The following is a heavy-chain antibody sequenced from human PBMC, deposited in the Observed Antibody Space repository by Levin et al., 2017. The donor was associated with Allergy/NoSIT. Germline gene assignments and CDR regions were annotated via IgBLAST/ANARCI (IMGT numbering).Heavy chain of an antibody. CDR3: AREVVVAYYYYYYGMDV. CDR1: GFTFSSYG. J-gene: IGHJ6*02. V-gene: IGHV3-33*01. D-gene: IGHD2-2*01. CDR2: IWYDGSNK. Sequence: GGSLRLSCAASGFTFSSYGMHWVRQAPGKGLEWVAVIWYDGSNKYYADSVKGRFTISRDNSKNTLYLQMNSLRAEDTAVYYCAREVVVAYYYYYYGMDVWGQGTTVTVSS.